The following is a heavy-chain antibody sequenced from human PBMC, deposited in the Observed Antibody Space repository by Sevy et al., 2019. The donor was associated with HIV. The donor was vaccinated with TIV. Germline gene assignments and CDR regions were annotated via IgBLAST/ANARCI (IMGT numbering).Heavy chain of an antibody. D-gene: IGHD3-22*01. CDR3: ARGSYLNSYESCYFDY. J-gene: IGHJ4*03. Sequence: ASVKVSCKASGYTFTNYARNWVRQAPGQRLEWMGWINTNTGNPTFPQGFTGRFVFSLDTSVSTAYLQIISLKSEDSAVYYCARGSYLNSYESCYFDYWGQGTLVTVSS. V-gene: IGHV7-4-1*02. CDR2: INTNTGNP. CDR1: GYTFTNYA.